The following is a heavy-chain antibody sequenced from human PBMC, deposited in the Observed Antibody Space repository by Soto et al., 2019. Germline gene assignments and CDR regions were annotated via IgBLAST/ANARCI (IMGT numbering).Heavy chain of an antibody. CDR2: IYYSGTT. V-gene: IGHV4-59*01. CDR1: GGSISRYY. Sequence: PSETLSLTCTVSGGSISRYYWSWVRQSPGKGLEWIGYIYYSGTTNYNPSLRSRVTISVDTSNNQFSLRLTSVTAADTAVYYCSRAPSAYSRGYGMDVWGRGTTVTVSS. J-gene: IGHJ6*02. D-gene: IGHD5-18*01. CDR3: SRAPSAYSRGYGMDV.